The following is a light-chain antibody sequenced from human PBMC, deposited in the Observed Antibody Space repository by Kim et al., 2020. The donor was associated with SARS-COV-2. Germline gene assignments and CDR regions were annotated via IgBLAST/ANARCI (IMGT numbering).Light chain of an antibody. CDR3: HLYGGPALT. CDR1: LSVNRI. CDR2: AAS. Sequence: SSAPGERPSAACSESLSVNRIAWYQQPPGPATRLLYCAASSRAAGSPDRCSGSASATDFLTTISRLEHEHSAVFYCHLYGGPALTFGGGTKVDIK. V-gene: IGKV3-20*01. J-gene: IGKJ4*01.